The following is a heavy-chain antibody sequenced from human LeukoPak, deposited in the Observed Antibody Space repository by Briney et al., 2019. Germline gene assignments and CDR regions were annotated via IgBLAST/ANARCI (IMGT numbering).Heavy chain of an antibody. CDR3: ARGPPPITTIFGVVRAWFDP. CDR2: INHSGST. J-gene: IGHJ5*02. CDR1: GLSFSGYY. V-gene: IGHV4-34*01. D-gene: IGHD3-3*01. Sequence: PSETLSLTCAVYGLSFSGYYWSWIRQPPGKGLEWIGEINHSGSTNYNPSLKSRVTISVDTSKNQFSLKLSSVTAADTAVYYCARGPPPITTIFGVVRAWFDPWGQGTLVTVSS.